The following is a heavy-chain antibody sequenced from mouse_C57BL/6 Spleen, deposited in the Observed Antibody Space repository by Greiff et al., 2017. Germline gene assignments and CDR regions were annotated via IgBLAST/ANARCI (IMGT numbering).Heavy chain of an antibody. V-gene: IGHV1-22*01. CDR2: INPNNGGT. J-gene: IGHJ4*01. CDR3: AIYDGYYVGAMDY. Sequence: VQLQQSGPELVKPGASVQMSCKASGYTFTDYNMHWVKQSHGKSLEWIGYINPNNGGTSYNQKFKGEATLTVNKSSSTAYMELRSLTSEDSAVYYCAIYDGYYVGAMDYWGQGTSVTVSS. D-gene: IGHD2-3*01. CDR1: GYTFTDYN.